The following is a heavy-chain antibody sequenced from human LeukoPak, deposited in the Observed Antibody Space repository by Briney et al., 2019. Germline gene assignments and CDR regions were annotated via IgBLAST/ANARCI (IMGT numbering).Heavy chain of an antibody. CDR1: GGSFSGYY. Sequence: PSETLSLTCAVYGGSFSGYYWSWIRQPPGKGLEWIGEINHSGSTNYNPSLKRRVTISVDTSKNQFSLKLSSVTAADTAVYYCASTGTGVVPAAIGYWGQGTLVTVSS. CDR2: INHSGST. V-gene: IGHV4-34*01. D-gene: IGHD2-2*02. J-gene: IGHJ4*02. CDR3: ASTGTGVVPAAIGY.